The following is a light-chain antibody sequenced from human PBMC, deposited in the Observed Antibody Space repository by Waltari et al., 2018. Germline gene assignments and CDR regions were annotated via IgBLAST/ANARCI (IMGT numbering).Light chain of an antibody. Sequence: DIQMTQSPSSLSASVGDRVIITCRASRGISNSLAWYQQKPGKAPNLLLYDASRLETWVPSRFSGSGSGTDYTLTISSLQPEDFATYYCQQCYGTPYTFGQGTKLEIK. CDR3: QQCYGTPYT. CDR1: RGISNS. V-gene: IGKV1-NL1*01. CDR2: DAS. J-gene: IGKJ2*01.